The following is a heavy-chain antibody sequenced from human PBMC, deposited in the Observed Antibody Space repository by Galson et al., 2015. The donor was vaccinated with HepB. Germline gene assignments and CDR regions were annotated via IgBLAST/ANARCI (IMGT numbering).Heavy chain of an antibody. CDR2: IYPRDSDT. CDR3: ARRVTMIAVRGSFDI. D-gene: IGHD3-22*01. V-gene: IGHV5-51*01. CDR1: GIPFTNYW. Sequence: QSGAEVKKPGESLTISCKGSGIPFTNYWIAWVRQMPGKGLEWMGIIYPRDSDTRYSPSFQGQVTISADKSLNTAYLQWSSLKASDTAMYYCARRVTMIAVRGSFDIWGQGTMVTVSP. J-gene: IGHJ3*02.